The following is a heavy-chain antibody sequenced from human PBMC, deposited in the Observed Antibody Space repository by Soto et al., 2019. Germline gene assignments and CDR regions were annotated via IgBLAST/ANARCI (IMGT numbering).Heavy chain of an antibody. J-gene: IGHJ5*02. CDR3: ARRTGSSSYYFDP. CDR1: GGSISTGSYY. V-gene: IGHV4-39*01. Sequence: LTCSVPGGSISTGSYYWGWIRQPPGKGLEWIGIIDYSGSTYYNPSLRSRVTISVDTSKNQFSLKLSSVTATDTAVYYCARRTGSSSYYFDPWGQGTLVTVSS. CDR2: IDYSGST. D-gene: IGHD6-6*01.